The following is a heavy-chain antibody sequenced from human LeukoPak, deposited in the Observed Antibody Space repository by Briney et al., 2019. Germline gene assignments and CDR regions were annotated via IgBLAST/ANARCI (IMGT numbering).Heavy chain of an antibody. Sequence: ASVKVSCKASGYTFTSYDINWVRQATGQGLEWMGWMNPNSGNTGYAQKFQGRVTMTRNTSISTAYMELSSLRSEDTAVYYYARGPVGSSSWYGRGNWFDPWGQGTLVTVSS. D-gene: IGHD6-13*01. CDR3: ARGPVGSSSWYGRGNWFDP. CDR2: MNPNSGNT. V-gene: IGHV1-8*01. J-gene: IGHJ5*02. CDR1: GYTFTSYD.